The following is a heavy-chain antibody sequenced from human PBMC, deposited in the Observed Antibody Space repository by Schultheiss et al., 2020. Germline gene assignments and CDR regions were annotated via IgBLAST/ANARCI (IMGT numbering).Heavy chain of an antibody. J-gene: IGHJ4*02. D-gene: IGHD6-19*01. CDR3: ARDVAGGDY. CDR1: GYTFTSYD. Sequence: ASVKVSCKASGYTFTSYDINWVRQATGQGLEWMGWMNPNSGNTGYAQKFQGRVTMTRNTSISTAYMELNSLTSDDTALYYCARDVAGGDYWGQGTQVTVSS. CDR2: MNPNSGNT. V-gene: IGHV1-8*01.